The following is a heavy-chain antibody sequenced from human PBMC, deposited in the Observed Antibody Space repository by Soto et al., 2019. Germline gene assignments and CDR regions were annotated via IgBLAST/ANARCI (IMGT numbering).Heavy chain of an antibody. CDR1: GFTFTNYW. CDR2: INGDGSST. Sequence: EVQLVESGGGLVQPGGSLRLSCAASGFTFTNYWMHWVRQAPGKGLVWVSRINGDGSSTSYADSVKGRFAISRDNAKNTLYLQMNILRAEDTAVYHCARNLIYDERNWFDPWGQGTLVTVSS. CDR3: ARNLIYDERNWFDP. V-gene: IGHV3-74*01. D-gene: IGHD3-3*01. J-gene: IGHJ5*02.